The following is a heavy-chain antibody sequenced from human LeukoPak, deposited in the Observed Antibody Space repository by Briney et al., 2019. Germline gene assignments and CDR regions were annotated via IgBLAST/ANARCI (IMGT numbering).Heavy chain of an antibody. CDR1: GGSISSSSYY. J-gene: IGHJ4*02. Sequence: SETLSLTCIVSGGSISSSSYYWGWIRQPPGKGLEWIGSIYYSGSTYYNPSLKSRVTISVDTSKNQFSLKLSSVTAADTSVYYCARDDLRRGQKIDYWGQGTLVTVSS. D-gene: IGHD3-10*01. V-gene: IGHV4-39*02. CDR2: IYYSGST. CDR3: ARDDLRRGQKIDY.